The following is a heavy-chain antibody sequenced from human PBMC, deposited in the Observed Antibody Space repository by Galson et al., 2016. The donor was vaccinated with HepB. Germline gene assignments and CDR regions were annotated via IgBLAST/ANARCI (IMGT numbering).Heavy chain of an antibody. CDR1: GGSFTGYY. CDR2: TDHDKLG. V-gene: IGHV4-34*01. Sequence: SETLSLTCDVYGGSFTGYYWTWIRQPPGKGLEWIGETDHDKLGNYYPSPKSRVTTSVDTSKKQFSLKLSSVTAADTAVYYCARRGGDYLYYFDHWGQGTLVTVSS. D-gene: IGHD4-17*01. CDR3: ARRGGDYLYYFDH. J-gene: IGHJ4*02.